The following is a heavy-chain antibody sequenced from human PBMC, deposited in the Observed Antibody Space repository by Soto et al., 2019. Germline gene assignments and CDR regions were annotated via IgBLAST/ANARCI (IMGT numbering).Heavy chain of an antibody. CDR1: GFTFHGST. Sequence: PGESLKISSVGSGFTFHGSTMHWVRQASGKGLEWIGLISIKPNNYATVYAASVTGRFTISRDDSNNTAYLQMNSLKTEDTAVYYCVRAYENRNYSFDYWGRGTLVTGS. D-gene: IGHD3-22*01. J-gene: IGHJ4*02. CDR2: ISIKPNNYAT. V-gene: IGHV3-73*01. CDR3: VRAYENRNYSFDY.